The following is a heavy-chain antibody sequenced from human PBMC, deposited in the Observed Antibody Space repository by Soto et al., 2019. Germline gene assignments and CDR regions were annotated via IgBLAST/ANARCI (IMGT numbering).Heavy chain of an antibody. V-gene: IGHV4-59*01. CDR3: ARGIFGVVIDAFDI. J-gene: IGHJ3*02. D-gene: IGHD3-3*01. Sequence: SETLSLTCTVSGGSISSYYWSWIRQPPGKGLERIGYIYYSGSTNYNPSLKSRVTISEDTSKNQISLKLRSVTTADTAVYYCARGIFGVVIDAFDIWGQGTMVT. CDR2: IYYSGST. CDR1: GGSISSYY.